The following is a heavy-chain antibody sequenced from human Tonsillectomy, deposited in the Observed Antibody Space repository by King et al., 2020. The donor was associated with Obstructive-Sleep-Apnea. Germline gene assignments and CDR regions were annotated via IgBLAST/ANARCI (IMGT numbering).Heavy chain of an antibody. CDR1: GFTFSIYA. D-gene: IGHD3-10*01. J-gene: IGHJ6*01. V-gene: IGHV3-23*04. CDR2: ISGSGGST. CDR3: AKGLQGRWFVGLTYFYRMDV. Sequence: VQLVQSGGGLVQPGGSLRLSCAASGFTFSIYAMSWVRQAPGKGLEWVSGISGSGGSTYYADSVKGRFTISRDNSKNTLYLQMNSPRAEDTAVYYCAKGLQGRWFVGLTYFYRMDVWGQGTTVTVSS.